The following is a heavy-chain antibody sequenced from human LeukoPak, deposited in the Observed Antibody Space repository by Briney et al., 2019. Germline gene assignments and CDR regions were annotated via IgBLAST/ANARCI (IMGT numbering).Heavy chain of an antibody. D-gene: IGHD5-18*01. CDR1: GFTFSDYY. Sequence: PGGSLRLSCAASGFTFSDYYMSWIRQAPGKGLEWVSYISSSSSYTNYADSVKGRFAISRDNAKNSLYLQMNSLRAEDTAVYYCARVGYSYGPPKYWGQGTLVTVSS. CDR3: ARVGYSYGPPKY. V-gene: IGHV3-11*05. J-gene: IGHJ4*02. CDR2: ISSSSSYT.